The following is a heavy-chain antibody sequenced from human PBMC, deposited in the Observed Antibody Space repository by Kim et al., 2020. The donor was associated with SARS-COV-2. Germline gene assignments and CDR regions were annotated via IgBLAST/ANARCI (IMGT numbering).Heavy chain of an antibody. V-gene: IGHV3-66*01. Sequence: GGRHYNADSGKGRFTISRDNSKNPLYLQMNSLRAEDTAVYYCARDVPALAWGRGTLVTVSS. CDR3: ARDVPALA. CDR2: GGRH. J-gene: IGHJ4*02. D-gene: IGHD2-15*01.